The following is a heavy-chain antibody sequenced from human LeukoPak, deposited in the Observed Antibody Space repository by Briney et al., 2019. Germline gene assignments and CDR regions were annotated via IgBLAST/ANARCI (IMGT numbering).Heavy chain of an antibody. Sequence: GESPEISCKGSGYSFTTYWIAWVRQMPGKGLEWMGIIYPGDSDTRYSPSFQGQVTFSADKSISTAYLQWSSLKASDTAMYYCARRDTRIAAAQLDYWGQGTLVTVSS. J-gene: IGHJ4*02. CDR2: IYPGDSDT. V-gene: IGHV5-51*01. CDR1: GYSFTTYW. CDR3: ARRDTRIAAAQLDY. D-gene: IGHD6-13*01.